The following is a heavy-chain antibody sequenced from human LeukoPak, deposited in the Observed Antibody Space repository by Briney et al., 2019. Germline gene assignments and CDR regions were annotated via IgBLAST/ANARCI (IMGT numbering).Heavy chain of an antibody. J-gene: IGHJ4*02. D-gene: IGHD3-22*01. CDR1: GYTFTAYY. CDR3: AREYYFDNSGYYGVGDY. V-gene: IGHV1-2*02. Sequence: ASVKVSCKASGYTFTAYYIHWVRQAPGQGLEWMGWFSPNSGGTNYAQEFQGRVTMTRDTSISTAYMELSRLRSDDTAVYYCAREYYFDNSGYYGVGDYWGQGTLVTVSS. CDR2: FSPNSGGT.